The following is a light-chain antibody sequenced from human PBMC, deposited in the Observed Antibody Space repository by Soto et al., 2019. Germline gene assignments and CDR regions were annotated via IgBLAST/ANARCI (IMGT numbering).Light chain of an antibody. V-gene: IGLV1-47*01. CDR1: SSNIGSNF. CDR3: AARDDSLNVV. CDR2: RNN. Sequence: QSVLTQPPSASGTPGQRVTMSCSGSSSNIGSNFVYWYQHLPGTAPKLLMYRNNQRPSGVPDRFSGSKSGTSASLAISGLRSADDADYYCAARDDSLNVVFGGGTKLTVL. J-gene: IGLJ2*01.